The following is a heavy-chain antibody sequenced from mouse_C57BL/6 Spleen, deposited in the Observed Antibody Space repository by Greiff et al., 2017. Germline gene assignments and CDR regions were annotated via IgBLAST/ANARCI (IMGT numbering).Heavy chain of an antibody. J-gene: IGHJ1*03. Sequence: VQLKQSGPGLAKPSQTLSLTCSVTGYSITSDYWNWIRKFPGNKLEYMGYISYSGSTYYNPSLNSRISITRDTSKNQYYLQLNSVTTEDTATYYCAKNYGSTHWYFDVWGTGTTVTVSS. CDR3: AKNYGSTHWYFDV. V-gene: IGHV3-8*01. CDR2: ISYSGST. CDR1: GYSITSDY. D-gene: IGHD1-1*01.